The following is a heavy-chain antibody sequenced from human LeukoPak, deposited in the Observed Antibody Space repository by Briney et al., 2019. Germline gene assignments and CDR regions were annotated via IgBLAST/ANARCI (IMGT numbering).Heavy chain of an antibody. V-gene: IGHV3-30*02. CDR2: IRYDGSNK. Sequence: GGSLRLSCAASGFTFSSYGMHWVRQAPGKGLEWVAFIRYDGSNKYYADSVKGRFTISRDNSKNTLYLQMNSLRAEDTAVYYCATWSLSSSWYRWFDPWGQGTLVTVSS. D-gene: IGHD6-13*01. J-gene: IGHJ5*02. CDR1: GFTFSSYG. CDR3: ATWSLSSSWYRWFDP.